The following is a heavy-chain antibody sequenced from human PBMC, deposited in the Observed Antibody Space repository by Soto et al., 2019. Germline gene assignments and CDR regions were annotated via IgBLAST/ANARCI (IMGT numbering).Heavy chain of an antibody. CDR3: ARTGDIVVVGDFYYGMDV. D-gene: IGHD2-2*01. CDR2: IIPIFTKP. Sequence: QVQLVQSGAEVKMPESSVKVSCTASGGTFDTYALSWVRQAPGQGLEWLGGIIPIFTKPTYARKFQGRITITADESTTTVYLDLSSLTSDDTAVYYCARTGDIVVVGDFYYGMDVWGQGTTVIVSS. V-gene: IGHV1-69*01. J-gene: IGHJ6*02. CDR1: GGTFDTYA.